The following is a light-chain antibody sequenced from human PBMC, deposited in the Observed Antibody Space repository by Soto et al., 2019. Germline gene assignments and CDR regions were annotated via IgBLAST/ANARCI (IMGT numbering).Light chain of an antibody. J-gene: IGLJ2*01. CDR2: GVT. CDR1: SSDVGGYNY. V-gene: IGLV2-14*01. Sequence: QSALTQPASVSGSPGQSITISCTGTSSDVGGYNYVSWYQQHPGKAPKLLIYGVTNRPSGVSNRFSGSKSGNTASLTISGLQAEDEADYYCNAYTSSSTLIFGGGTKLTVL. CDR3: NAYTSSSTLI.